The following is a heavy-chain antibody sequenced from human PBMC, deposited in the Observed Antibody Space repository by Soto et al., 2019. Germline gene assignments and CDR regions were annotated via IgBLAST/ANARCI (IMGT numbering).Heavy chain of an antibody. CDR3: ARVGRLQFFDY. J-gene: IGHJ4*02. CDR2: IDTAGDT. Sequence: PGGSLRLSCAASGFTFSSYAMHWVRQATGKGLEWVSAIDTAGDTYYPGSVKGRFTISRENAKNSLYLQMNSLRAGDTAVYYRARVGRLQFFDYWGQGTLVTVSS. CDR1: GFTFSSYA. D-gene: IGHD5-12*01. V-gene: IGHV3-13*04.